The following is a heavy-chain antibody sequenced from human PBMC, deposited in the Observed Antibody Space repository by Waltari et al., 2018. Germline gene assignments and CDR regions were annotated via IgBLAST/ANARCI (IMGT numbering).Heavy chain of an antibody. CDR2: VSGSGESP. D-gene: IGHD3-3*01. CDR1: GFAFRSYA. V-gene: IGHV3-23*01. Sequence: EVQLLESGGALVEPGGSLTISCAASGFAFRSYALSWVRQAPGKGREWVSSVSGSGESPNYADSVKGRFTISKDISKNTVHLQMSSLRDEDTAVYYCAKGSDFDFWSVTDHWGQGTRVTVSS. CDR3: AKGSDFDFWSVTDH. J-gene: IGHJ4*02.